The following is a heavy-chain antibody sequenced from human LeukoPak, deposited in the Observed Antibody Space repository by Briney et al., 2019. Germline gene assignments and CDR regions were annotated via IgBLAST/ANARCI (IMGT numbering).Heavy chain of an antibody. V-gene: IGHV4-61*01. CDR2: IYHTGST. Sequence: SETLSLTCTVSGASVRSGSYYWTWIRQPPGEGLEWIGDIYHTGSTNYNPSLKSRVTFSLDKSKNHFALKLTSVTVADTAIYYCASYDYVWGSLDFWGQGTLVPVSS. D-gene: IGHD3-16*01. CDR1: GASVRSGSYY. CDR3: ASYDYVWGSLDF. J-gene: IGHJ4*02.